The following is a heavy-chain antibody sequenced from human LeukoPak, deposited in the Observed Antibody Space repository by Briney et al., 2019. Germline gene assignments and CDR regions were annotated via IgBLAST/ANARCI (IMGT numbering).Heavy chain of an antibody. Sequence: PGGSLRLSCAASGFAVSGSHMSWVRQAPGKGLEWVSSIYSAGNTYYADSVRGRFTISRDNSKNTLFLQTNSLRAEDTAVYYCARARRCGLYDDYGGCFDSWGQGTLVTVSS. D-gene: IGHD4-23*01. J-gene: IGHJ4*02. CDR3: ARARRCGLYDDYGGCFDS. CDR1: GFAVSGSH. CDR2: IYSAGNT. V-gene: IGHV3-53*01.